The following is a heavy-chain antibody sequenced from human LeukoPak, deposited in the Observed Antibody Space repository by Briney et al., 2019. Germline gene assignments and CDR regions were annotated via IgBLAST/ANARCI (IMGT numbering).Heavy chain of an antibody. CDR3: ARSRGWLQSHPLGY. Sequence: PSETLSLTCSVSGGSISSSNHYWGWIRQPPGKGLEWIGSMYYSGSTYYTPSLKSRVTISIDTSKNQFSLKLSSVTAADTAVYYCARSRGWLQSHPLGYWGQGTLVTVSS. CDR1: GGSISSSNHY. J-gene: IGHJ4*02. CDR2: MYYSGST. V-gene: IGHV4-39*07. D-gene: IGHD5-24*01.